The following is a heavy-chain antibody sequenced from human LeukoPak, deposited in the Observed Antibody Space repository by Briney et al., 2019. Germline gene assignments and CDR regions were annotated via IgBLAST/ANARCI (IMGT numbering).Heavy chain of an antibody. D-gene: IGHD2-21*02. CDR3: TSLLTDTDY. V-gene: IGHV3-72*01. J-gene: IGHJ4*02. CDR2: SKDKANSYTT. Sequence: GGSLRLSCTASGFTLSGHHMDWVRQAPGKGLEWVGRSKDKANSYTTEYATSVKGRFTMSRDDSKNSLYLQMNSLKTEDTALYYCTSLLTDTDYWGQGTLVTVSS. CDR1: GFTLSGHH.